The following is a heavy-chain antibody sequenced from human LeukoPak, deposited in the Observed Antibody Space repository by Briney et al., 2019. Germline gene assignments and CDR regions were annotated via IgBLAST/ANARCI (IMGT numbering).Heavy chain of an antibody. Sequence: PSETLSLTCTVSGGSISSYYWSWIRQPPGNGLEWIGYIYYSGSTNYNPSLKSRVTISVDTSKNQFSLKLSSVTAADTAVYYCARSYQTLYYYYGMDVWGQGTTVTVSS. V-gene: IGHV4-59*01. CDR1: GGSISSYY. CDR3: ARSYQTLYYYYGMDV. J-gene: IGHJ6*02. D-gene: IGHD2-2*01. CDR2: IYYSGST.